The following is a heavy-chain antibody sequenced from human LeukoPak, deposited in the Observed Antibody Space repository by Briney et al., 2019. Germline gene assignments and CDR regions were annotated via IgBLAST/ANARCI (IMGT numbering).Heavy chain of an antibody. V-gene: IGHV4-31*03. CDR1: GGSVRNGGYY. J-gene: IGHJ6*02. CDR3: ARDNRRFGEKGGMDV. CDR2: IEYSGST. D-gene: IGHD3-10*01. Sequence: PSETLSLTCTVSGGSVRNGGYYWTWIRQHPGNGLEWIAYIEYSGSTYYNPSLKSRVTLSVDTSKNQFSLKLSSVTAADTAVYYCARDNRRFGEKGGMDVWGQGTRVTVSS.